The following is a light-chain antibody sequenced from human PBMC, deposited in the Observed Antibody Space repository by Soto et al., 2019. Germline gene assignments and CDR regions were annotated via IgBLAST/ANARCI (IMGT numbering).Light chain of an antibody. CDR1: ASDIGGYTF. V-gene: IGLV2-8*01. Sequence: QSVLTQPPSASGSHGQSVAISCTGTASDIGGYTFVSWYQQHPGKAPKLLIYDVNKRPSGVPDRFSGSKSGNTASLTVSGLQAEDEADYYCSAHGGTNPYVFGTGTKLTVL. J-gene: IGLJ1*01. CDR2: DVN. CDR3: SAHGGTNPYV.